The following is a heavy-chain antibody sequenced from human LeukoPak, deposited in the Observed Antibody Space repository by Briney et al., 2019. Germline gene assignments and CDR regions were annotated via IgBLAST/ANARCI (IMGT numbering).Heavy chain of an antibody. V-gene: IGHV6-1*01. CDR3: ARSFDYVWGSYRLMLNAFDI. CDR2: AYYRSKWFN. Sequence: QSQTLSLTCAISGDSVSNNSAAWNWIRQSPSRGLELLGRAYYRSKWFNDYAVSVNSRITINPDTSKNQFSLQLNSVTPEDTAVYYCARSFDYVWGSYRLMLNAFDIWGQGTMVTVSS. D-gene: IGHD3-16*02. CDR1: GDSVSNNSAA. J-gene: IGHJ3*02.